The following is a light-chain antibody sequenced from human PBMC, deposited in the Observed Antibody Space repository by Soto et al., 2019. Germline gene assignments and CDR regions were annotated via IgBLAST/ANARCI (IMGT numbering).Light chain of an antibody. J-gene: IGKJ1*01. V-gene: IGKV3-20*01. CDR3: QQYGSSPPT. CDR1: QSLVHSDGIAY. Sequence: VMTQSPLSLPVTLGQPASISCRSNQSLVHSDGIAYFSWYQQKPGEAPTLLIYGASSRATGIPDRFSGSGSGTDFTLTISRLEPEDSAVYSCQQYGSSPPTFGQGTKVDIK. CDR2: GAS.